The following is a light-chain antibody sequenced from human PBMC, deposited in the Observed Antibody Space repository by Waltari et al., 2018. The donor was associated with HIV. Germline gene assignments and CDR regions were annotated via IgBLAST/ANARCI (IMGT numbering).Light chain of an antibody. CDR2: SDD. J-gene: IGLJ7*01. V-gene: IGLV1-44*01. Sequence: QSVLTQPASASGNPGQRVTISCSGRRANIGTNTVSLFQKLPATAPKLLIFSDDQRPSGVPDRFSVSKSGTSSSLAISGLQFEDEAVYFCAVWDDSLDGQPVFGGGTLLTV. CDR3: AVWDDSLDGQPV. CDR1: RANIGTNT.